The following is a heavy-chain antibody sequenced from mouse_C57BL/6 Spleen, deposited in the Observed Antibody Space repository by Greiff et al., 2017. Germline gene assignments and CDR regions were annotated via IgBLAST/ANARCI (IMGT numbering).Heavy chain of an antibody. CDR3: ARDREDYGWYFDV. V-gene: IGHV5-16*01. CDR2: INYDGSST. J-gene: IGHJ1*03. D-gene: IGHD2-4*01. Sequence: EVMLVESEGGLVQPGSSMKLSCTASGFTFSDYYMAWVRQVPEKGLEWVANINYDGSSTYYLDSLKSRFIISRDNAKNILYLQMSSLKSEDTATYYCARDREDYGWYFDVWGTGTTVTVSS. CDR1: GFTFSDYY.